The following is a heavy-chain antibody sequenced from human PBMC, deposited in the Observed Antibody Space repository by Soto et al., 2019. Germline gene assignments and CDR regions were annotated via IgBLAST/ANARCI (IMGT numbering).Heavy chain of an antibody. V-gene: IGHV1-18*04. J-gene: IGHJ6*02. Sequence: ASVKVSCKASGYTFTSYGISWVRQAPGQGLEWMGWISAYNGNTNYAQKLQGRVTMTTDTPTSTAYMELRSLRSDDTAVYYCARDGDSGGYFYYSGMDVWGQGTTVTVSS. CDR1: GYTFTSYG. CDR3: ARDGDSGGYFYYSGMDV. D-gene: IGHD3-22*01. CDR2: ISAYNGNT.